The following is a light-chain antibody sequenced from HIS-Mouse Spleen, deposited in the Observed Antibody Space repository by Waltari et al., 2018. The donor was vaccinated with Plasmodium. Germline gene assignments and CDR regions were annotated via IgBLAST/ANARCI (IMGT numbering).Light chain of an antibody. V-gene: IGLV3-1*01. CDR3: QAWDSSTVV. CDR2: QDS. J-gene: IGLJ2*01. CDR1: KLGYKY. Sequence: SYELTQPPSVSVSPGQTASITCSGDKLGYKYACWYQQKPGQSPGLVIYQDSKRPSGIPERFSGANSGNTATVTISGTQAMDEADYYCQAWDSSTVVFGGGTKLTVL.